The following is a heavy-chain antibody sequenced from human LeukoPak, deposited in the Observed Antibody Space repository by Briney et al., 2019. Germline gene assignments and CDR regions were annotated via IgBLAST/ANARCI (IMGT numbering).Heavy chain of an antibody. CDR3: ARVQGATSKGPPI. D-gene: IGHD1-26*01. Sequence: SETLSLTCTVSGGSISSGSYYWSWIRQPAGKGLEWIGRIYTSGSTNYNPSLKSRVTISVDTSKNQFSLKLSSVTAADTAVYYCARVQGATSKGPPIWGQGTMVTVSS. CDR1: GGSISSGSYY. J-gene: IGHJ3*02. CDR2: IYTSGST. V-gene: IGHV4-61*02.